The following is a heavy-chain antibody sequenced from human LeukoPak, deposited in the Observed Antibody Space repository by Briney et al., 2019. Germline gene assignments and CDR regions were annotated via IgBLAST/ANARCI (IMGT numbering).Heavy chain of an antibody. CDR1: GFTFSSYA. CDR3: ARTLSGYDLHLWY. V-gene: IGHV3-30-3*01. Sequence: PGRSLRLSCAASGFTFSSYAMHWVRQAPGKGLEWVAVISYDGSNKYYADSVKGRFTVSRDNSKNTLYLQMNSLRAEDTAVYYCARTLSGYDLHLWYWGQGTLVTVSS. CDR2: ISYDGSNK. D-gene: IGHD5-12*01. J-gene: IGHJ4*02.